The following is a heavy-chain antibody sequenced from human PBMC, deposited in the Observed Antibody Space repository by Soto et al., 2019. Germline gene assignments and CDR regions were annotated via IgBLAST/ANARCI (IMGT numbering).Heavy chain of an antibody. CDR1: GYSFTSYW. J-gene: IGHJ6*02. CDR3: SLLVSNLDRDYYYYGMDV. V-gene: IGHV5-51*01. CDR2: IYPGDSDT. Sequence: GESLKISCKGSGYSFTSYWIGWVRQMPGKGLEWMGIIYPGDSDTRYSPYFQGQVTISADKSISTVYLQWSSLKASDTAMYYFSLLVSNLDRDYYYYGMDVWGQGTTVTVSS. D-gene: IGHD4-4*01.